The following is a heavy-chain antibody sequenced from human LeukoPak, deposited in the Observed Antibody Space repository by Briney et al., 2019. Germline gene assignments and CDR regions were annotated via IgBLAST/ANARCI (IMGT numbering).Heavy chain of an antibody. V-gene: IGHV3-53*01. Sequence: GGSLRLSCAASGFTVSGNYMSWVRQAPGKGLEWVSLFYSGGTTYYADSVKGRFTISRDNSKNTVYLQMNSLRAEDTAVYYCASHWGAYWGQGTLVTVSS. CDR2: FYSGGTT. CDR1: GFTVSGNY. CDR3: ASHWGAY. D-gene: IGHD3-16*01. J-gene: IGHJ4*02.